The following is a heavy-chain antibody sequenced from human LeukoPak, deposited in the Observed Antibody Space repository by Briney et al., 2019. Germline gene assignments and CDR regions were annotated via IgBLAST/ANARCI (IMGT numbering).Heavy chain of an antibody. Sequence: GGSLRLSCAASGLSLNNYEMHWVRQAPGQGLEWVSSISNGGSYKYYADSVKGRFTISRDNAKNSLSLQMNSLRGEDTAVYFCAVRSRYTFIDVAGVIDSWGRGTLVAVSS. CDR1: GLSLNNYE. D-gene: IGHD6-19*01. J-gene: IGHJ4*02. CDR2: ISNGGSYK. V-gene: IGHV3-21*06. CDR3: AVRSRYTFIDVAGVIDS.